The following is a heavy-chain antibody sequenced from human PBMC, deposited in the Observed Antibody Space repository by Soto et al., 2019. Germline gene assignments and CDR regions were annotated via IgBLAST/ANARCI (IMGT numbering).Heavy chain of an antibody. J-gene: IGHJ3*02. CDR3: ARAQYLADDAFDI. Sequence: GGSLRLSCAASGFISRSYWMHWVRQVPGKGLVWVSRINGDGRSTSYADSVKGRFTISRDNAKNTLYLQMNSLRADDTAVYYCARAQYLADDAFDIWGQGAMVTVSS. D-gene: IGHD2-2*01. CDR2: INGDGRST. CDR1: GFISRSYW. V-gene: IGHV3-74*01.